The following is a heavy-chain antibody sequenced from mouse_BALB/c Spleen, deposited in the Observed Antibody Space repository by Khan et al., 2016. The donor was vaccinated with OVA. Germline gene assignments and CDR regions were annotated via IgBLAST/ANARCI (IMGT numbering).Heavy chain of an antibody. D-gene: IGHD1-2*01. CDR3: ARRNYFGYTFAY. Sequence: QVQLKGSGAELARPGASVKLSCKASGYSFTDYYINWVKQRTGQGLEWIGEISPGSGDTYYNEKFKGNATLTADKYSSTAYMQISSLTSEASAGYCCARRNYFGYTFAYWGQGTLVTVSA. CDR2: ISPGSGDT. J-gene: IGHJ3*01. CDR1: GYSFTDYY. V-gene: IGHV1-77*01.